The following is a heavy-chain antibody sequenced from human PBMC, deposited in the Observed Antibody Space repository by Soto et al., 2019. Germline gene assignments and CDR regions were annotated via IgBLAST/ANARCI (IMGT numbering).Heavy chain of an antibody. D-gene: IGHD2-2*01. CDR3: ARGSPGHTAPASFDY. J-gene: IGHJ4*02. CDR1: GFTFSSYS. CDR2: ISSSSTI. Sequence: GGSLRLSCAASGFTFSSYSMNWVRQAPGKGLEWVSYISSSSTIYYADSVKGRFTISRDNAKNSLYLQMNSLRAEDTAVYYCARGSPGHTAPASFDYWGQGTLVTVSS. V-gene: IGHV3-48*01.